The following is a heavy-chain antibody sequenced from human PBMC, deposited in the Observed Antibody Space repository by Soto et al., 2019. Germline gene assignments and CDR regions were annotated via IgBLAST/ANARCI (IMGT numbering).Heavy chain of an antibody. Sequence: SETLSLTCTVSGGSISSSSYYWGWIRQPPGKGLEWIGSIYYSGSTYYNPSLKSRVTISVDTSKNQVSLKLSSVTAADTAVYYCARHAHVDTSMAPSDYWGQGTLVTVSS. CDR2: IYYSGST. CDR1: GGSISSSSYY. J-gene: IGHJ4*02. D-gene: IGHD5-18*01. V-gene: IGHV4-39*01. CDR3: ARHAHVDTSMAPSDY.